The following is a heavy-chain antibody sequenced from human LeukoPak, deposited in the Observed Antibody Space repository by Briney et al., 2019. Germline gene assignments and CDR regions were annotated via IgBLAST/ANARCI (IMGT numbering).Heavy chain of an antibody. CDR3: ATKYCSSTSCYDY. CDR2: MNPNSGNT. V-gene: IGHV1-8*01. Sequence: XQATGQXXXXXXWMNPNSGNTGYAQKFQGRVTMTRNTSISTAYMELSSLRSEDTAVYYCATKYCSSTSCYDYWGQGTLVTVSS. J-gene: IGHJ4*02. D-gene: IGHD2-2*01.